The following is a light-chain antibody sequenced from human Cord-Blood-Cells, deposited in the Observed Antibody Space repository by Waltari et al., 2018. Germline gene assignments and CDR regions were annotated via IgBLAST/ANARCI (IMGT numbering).Light chain of an antibody. V-gene: IGLV2-23*01. J-gene: IGLJ3*02. CDR3: CSYAGSSTWV. Sequence: QSALTQPASVSGSPGQSTTISCTGTSSDVVSYNLVSWYQHHPGKAAKLMIYEGSKRPSGVSNRFSGSKSGNTASLTISGLQAEDEADYYCCSYAGSSTWVFGGGTKLTVL. CDR1: SSDVVSYNL. CDR2: EGS.